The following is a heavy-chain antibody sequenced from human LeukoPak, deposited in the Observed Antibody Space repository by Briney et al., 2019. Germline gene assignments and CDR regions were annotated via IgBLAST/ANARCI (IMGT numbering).Heavy chain of an antibody. CDR1: GFTFSDYY. V-gene: IGHV3-11*04. CDR2: ISSSGSTI. Sequence: GGSLRLSCAASGFTFSDYYMSWIRQAPGKGLEWVSYISSSGSTIYYADSVKGRYTIFRDNSKNTLYLQMNSLRVEDTAVYYCARDLPPLDYWGQGTLVTVSS. CDR3: ARDLPPLDY. J-gene: IGHJ4*02.